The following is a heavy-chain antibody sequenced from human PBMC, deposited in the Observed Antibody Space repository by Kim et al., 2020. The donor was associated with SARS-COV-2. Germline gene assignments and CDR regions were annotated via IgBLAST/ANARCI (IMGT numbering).Heavy chain of an antibody. V-gene: IGHV3-13*04. CDR3: ARAGGWVRDLYGMDV. D-gene: IGHD1-26*01. CDR1: GFTFSSYD. J-gene: IGHJ6*02. Sequence: GGSLRLSCAASGFTFSSYDMHWVRQATGKGLEWVSAIGTAGDTYYPGSVKGRFTISRENAKNSLYLQMNSLRAGDTAVYYCARAGGWVRDLYGMDVWGQGTTVTVSS. CDR2: IGTAGDT.